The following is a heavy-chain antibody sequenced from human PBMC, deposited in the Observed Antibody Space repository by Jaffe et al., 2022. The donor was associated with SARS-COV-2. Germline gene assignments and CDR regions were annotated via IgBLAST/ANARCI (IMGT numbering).Heavy chain of an antibody. D-gene: IGHD3-16*01. J-gene: IGHJ6*03. V-gene: IGHV3-11*01. CDR2: ISGSGRTI. CDR3: ARGEYYYYYYMDV. CDR1: GFTSSDYY. Sequence: QVQLVESGGGLVKPGGSLRLSCAASGFTSSDYYMSWIRQAPGKGLEWVSYISGSGRTIYYADSVKGRFTISRDNAKNSVYLQMNSLRAEDTAVYYCARGEYYYYYYMDVWGKGTTVTVSS.